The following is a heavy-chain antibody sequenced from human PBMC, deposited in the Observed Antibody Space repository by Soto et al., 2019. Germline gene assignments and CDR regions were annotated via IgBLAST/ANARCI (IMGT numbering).Heavy chain of an antibody. Sequence: SETLSLTCTVSGGSVSSGSYYWSWIRQPPGKGLEWIGYIYYSGSTNYNPSLKSRVTISVDTSKNQFSLKLSSVTAADTAVYYCARDYPMARGVIPYGMDVWGQGTTVTVSS. CDR1: GGSVSSGSYY. CDR2: IYYSGST. D-gene: IGHD3-10*01. CDR3: ARDYPMARGVIPYGMDV. J-gene: IGHJ6*02. V-gene: IGHV4-61*01.